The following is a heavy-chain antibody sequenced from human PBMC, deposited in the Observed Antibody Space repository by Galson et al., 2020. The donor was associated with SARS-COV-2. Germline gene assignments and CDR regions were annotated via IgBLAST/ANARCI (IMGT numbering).Heavy chain of an antibody. D-gene: IGHD3-10*01. J-gene: IGHJ6*02. V-gene: IGHV3-7*01. CDR2: IKQAGSEK. CDR1: GFTFSSYW. Sequence: GESLKISCAASGFTFSSYWMSWVRQAPGKGLEWVANIKQAGSEKYYVDSVKGRFTISRDNAKNSLYLQMNSLRAEDTAVYYCARRSFRSYYNADYYYYGMDVWGQGTTVTVSS. CDR3: ARRSFRSYYNADYYYYGMDV.